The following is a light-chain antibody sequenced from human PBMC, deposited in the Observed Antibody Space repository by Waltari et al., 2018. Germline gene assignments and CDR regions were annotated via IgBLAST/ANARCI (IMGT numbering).Light chain of an antibody. Sequence: IQLTQSPSSLSASVGDRVAITCRASQDISSFLAWYQHIPGQAPQLLIYSASTLQSGVPSRFGGRGYGADFTLTISSLQPEDVATYYCQQLVTNPIGFGQGTRLGIK. J-gene: IGKJ5*01. CDR2: SAS. CDR1: QDISSF. V-gene: IGKV1-9*01. CDR3: QQLVTNPIG.